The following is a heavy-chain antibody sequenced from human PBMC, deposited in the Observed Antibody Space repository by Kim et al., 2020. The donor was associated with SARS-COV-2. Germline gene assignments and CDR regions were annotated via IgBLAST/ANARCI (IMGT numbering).Heavy chain of an antibody. V-gene: IGHV3-23*01. Sequence: GGSLRPSCEASGFTFSTSAMSWVRQGPGKRPEWVSGISGDGARTDYADFVKGRFTISRDNSTDTLFLEMNNLRAEDTALYFCTKRPGGLIFFDYWGRGTQVTVSS. CDR3: TKRPGGLIFFDY. CDR1: GFTFSTSA. CDR2: ISGDGART. D-gene: IGHD2-15*01. J-gene: IGHJ4*02.